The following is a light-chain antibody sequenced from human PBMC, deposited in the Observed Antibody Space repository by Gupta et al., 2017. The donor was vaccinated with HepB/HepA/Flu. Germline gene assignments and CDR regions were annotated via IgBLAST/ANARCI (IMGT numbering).Light chain of an antibody. CDR3: SSFAGGNRV. CDR2: EVN. Sequence: QSALTQPPSASGSPGQSVTISCTGTSSDVGGYNFVSWYQQYPVKAPKLIIYEVNKRPSGVPDRFSGSKSGNTASLTVSGLQAEDEADYYCSSFAGGNRVFGGGTKVTVL. J-gene: IGLJ3*02. CDR1: SSDVGGYNF. V-gene: IGLV2-8*01.